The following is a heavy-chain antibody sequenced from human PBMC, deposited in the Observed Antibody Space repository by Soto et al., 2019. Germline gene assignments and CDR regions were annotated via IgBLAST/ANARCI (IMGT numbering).Heavy chain of an antibody. J-gene: IGHJ4*02. CDR1: GYTFTSYY. CDR2: INPSGGST. Sequence: ASVKVSCKASGYTFTSYYMHWVRQAPGQGLEWMGIINPSGGSTSYAQKFQGRVTMTRDTSTSTVYTELSSLRSEDTAVYYCTRSPPLTPYYDFWSGYYTGMGSYATFDYWGQGTLVTVS. V-gene: IGHV1-46*03. D-gene: IGHD3-3*01. CDR3: TRSPPLTPYYDFWSGYYTGMGSYATFDY.